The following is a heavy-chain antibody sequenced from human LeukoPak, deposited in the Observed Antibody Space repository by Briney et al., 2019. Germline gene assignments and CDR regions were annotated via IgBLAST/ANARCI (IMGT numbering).Heavy chain of an antibody. V-gene: IGHV1-46*01. CDR2: INPSGGST. CDR3: ARDFIMVRGVMSGWFDP. J-gene: IGHJ5*02. Sequence: SVKVSCKSSGYTRTSYYIRWVRQAPGQGLEWMGIINPSGGSTSYAQKFQGRVTMTRDTSTSTVYMELSSLRSEDTAVYYCARDFIMVRGVMSGWFDPWGQGTLVTVSS. D-gene: IGHD3-10*01. CDR1: GYTRTSYY.